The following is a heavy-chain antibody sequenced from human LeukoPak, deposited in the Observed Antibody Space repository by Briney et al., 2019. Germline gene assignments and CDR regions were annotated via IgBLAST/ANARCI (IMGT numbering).Heavy chain of an antibody. J-gene: IGHJ4*02. CDR3: TRVGYIDEGIDY. D-gene: IGHD5-24*01. CDR2: IKQDGSKK. CDR1: GFPFSSYW. Sequence: GGSLRLSCVASGFPFSSYWLTWVRQAPGKGLEWVANIKQDGSKKSYVDSVKGRFTISRDNAKNSLYLQMNSLRAEDTAIYYCTRVGYIDEGIDYWGQGTLVTVSS. V-gene: IGHV3-7*04.